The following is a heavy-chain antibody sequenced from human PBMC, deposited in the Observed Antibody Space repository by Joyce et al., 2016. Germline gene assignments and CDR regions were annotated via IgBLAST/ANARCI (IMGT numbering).Heavy chain of an antibody. CDR3: ASDGAGRPIGSFDY. Sequence: VQLVQSGAEVRKTGASVKVSCRASGYIFTGFYIHWVRQAPGQGPEWMGWINPYSGATNDAQQFRGRVTMTRDSSISTTYVQLNRLISDDTALYYCASDGAGRPIGSFDYWGQGTLVSVSS. CDR1: GYIFTGFY. D-gene: IGHD6-6*01. V-gene: IGHV1-2*02. CDR2: INPYSGAT. J-gene: IGHJ4*02.